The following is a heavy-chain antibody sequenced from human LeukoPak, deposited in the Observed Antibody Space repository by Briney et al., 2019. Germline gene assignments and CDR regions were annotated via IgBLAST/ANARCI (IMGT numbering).Heavy chain of an antibody. CDR3: ARGGDYPNNWFDP. D-gene: IGHD4-17*01. CDR2: IYPGDSET. J-gene: IGHJ5*02. V-gene: IGHV5-51*01. Sequence: GASLKISCKGSGYSFSSYYIAWVRQMPGKGLEWMGIIYPGDSETRYSPSFQGQVTISADRSISTAYLQWSSLKASDTAMYYCARGGDYPNNWFDPWGQGTLVTVSS. CDR1: GYSFSSYY.